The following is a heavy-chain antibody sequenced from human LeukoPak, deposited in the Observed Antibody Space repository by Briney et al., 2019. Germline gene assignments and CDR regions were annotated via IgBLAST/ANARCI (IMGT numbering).Heavy chain of an antibody. J-gene: IGHJ4*02. D-gene: IGHD3-9*01. Sequence: GASVKVPCKASGYTFTGYYMHWVRQAPGQGLEWMGWINPNSGGTNYAQKFQGRVTMTRDTSISTAYMELSRLRSDDTAVYYCARDPPLGLTGYHIHYYFDYWGQGTLVTVSS. CDR1: GYTFTGYY. CDR3: ARDPPLGLTGYHIHYYFDY. V-gene: IGHV1-2*02. CDR2: INPNSGGT.